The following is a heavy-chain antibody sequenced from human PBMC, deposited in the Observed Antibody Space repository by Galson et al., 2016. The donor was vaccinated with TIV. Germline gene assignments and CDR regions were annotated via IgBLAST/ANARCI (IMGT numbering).Heavy chain of an antibody. J-gene: IGHJ4*02. D-gene: IGHD2-15*01. Sequence: SLRLSCAASGFTFSSYGMHWVRQAPGKGLEWVAFLRYDGSNKYYGDSVKGRFTISRDNSKNTLYLQMNSLRAEDTAVYYCTKDSSVSEVVTAKGFDYWGQGTLVTVSS. V-gene: IGHV3-30*02. CDR1: GFTFSSYG. CDR3: TKDSSVSEVVTAKGFDY. CDR2: LRYDGSNK.